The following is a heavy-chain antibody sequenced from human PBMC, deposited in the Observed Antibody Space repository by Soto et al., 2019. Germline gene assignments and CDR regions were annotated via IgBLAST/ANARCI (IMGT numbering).Heavy chain of an antibody. J-gene: IGHJ6*02. D-gene: IGHD5-18*01. CDR2: INAGNGNT. V-gene: IGHV1-3*01. Sequence: ASVKVSCKASGYTFTSYVMHWVRQAPGQRLEWMGWINAGNGNTKYSQKFQGRVTITRDTSASTAYMELSSLRSEDTAVYYCARENTAMVYYYYGMDVWGQGTTVTVSS. CDR3: ARENTAMVYYYYGMDV. CDR1: GYTFTSYV.